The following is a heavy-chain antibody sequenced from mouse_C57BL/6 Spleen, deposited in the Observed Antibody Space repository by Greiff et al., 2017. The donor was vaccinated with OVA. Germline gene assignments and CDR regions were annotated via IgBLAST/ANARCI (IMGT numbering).Heavy chain of an antibody. V-gene: IGHV5-4*03. J-gene: IGHJ4*01. Sequence: EVKLMESGGGLVKPGGSLKLSCAASGFTFSSYAMSWVRQTPEKRLEWVATISDGGSYTYYPDNVKGRFTISRDNAKNNLYLQMSHLKSEDTAMYYCARAGELRRCCAMDYWGQGTSVTVSS. CDR1: GFTFSSYA. D-gene: IGHD4-1*01. CDR2: ISDGGSYT. CDR3: ARAGELRRCCAMDY.